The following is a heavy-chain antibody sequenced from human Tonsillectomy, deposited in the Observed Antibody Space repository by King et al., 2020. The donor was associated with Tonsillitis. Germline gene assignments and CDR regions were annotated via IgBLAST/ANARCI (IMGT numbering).Heavy chain of an antibody. V-gene: IGHV3-33*05. CDR2: ISYDGSNK. CDR1: GFTFSSYG. CDR3: TRDRDDYIFDY. D-gene: IGHD4/OR15-4a*01. Sequence: VQLVESGGGVVQPGRSLRLSCAASGFTFSSYGMHWVRQAPGKGLEGVAVISYDGSNKYYADSVKGRFTISRDNSKNTLYLQMNSLRAEDTAVYYCTRDRDDYIFDYWGQGKLVTVSS. J-gene: IGHJ4*02.